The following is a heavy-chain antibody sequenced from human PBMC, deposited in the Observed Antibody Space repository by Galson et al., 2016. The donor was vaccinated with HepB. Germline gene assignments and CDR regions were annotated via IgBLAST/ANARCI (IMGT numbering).Heavy chain of an antibody. CDR3: ATNPYNYYASGSYNVH. CDR1: GLSVSSNY. Sequence: SLRLSCAASGLSVSSNYMSWVRQAPGKGMEWVSLIYSAGDSSYADSVKGRFTISRDNSRNTLYLQMNSLRAEDTAVYFCATNPYNYYASGSYNVHWGQGTLVTVSS. D-gene: IGHD3-10*01. CDR2: IYSAGDS. V-gene: IGHV3-53*01. J-gene: IGHJ4*02.